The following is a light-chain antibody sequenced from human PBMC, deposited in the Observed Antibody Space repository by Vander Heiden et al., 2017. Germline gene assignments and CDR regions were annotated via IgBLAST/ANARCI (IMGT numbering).Light chain of an antibody. CDR1: RSNSGSKA. CDR2: SHN. J-gene: IGLJ2*01. V-gene: IGLV1-44*01. Sequence: QSVLTSLPASFVTPCQRVTISCSGSRSNSGSKAVNWYQQLPGTAPKLLIDSHNQRPSGVPDRFSASKSGTSASLDSSGLQSEDEADYYCAAWDDSLNGPVFGGGTKLTVL. CDR3: AAWDDSLNGPV.